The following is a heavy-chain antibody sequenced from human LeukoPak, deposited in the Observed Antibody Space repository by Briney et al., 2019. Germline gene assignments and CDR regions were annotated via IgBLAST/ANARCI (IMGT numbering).Heavy chain of an antibody. CDR2: IKQDGSAT. J-gene: IGHJ4*01. CDR3: VREGFYFFDF. Sequence: PGGSLRLSCAASGFTFTNNFMSWVRQVPGKGLEWVANIKQDGSATTYADSVRGRFTIFRDNAKDSVYLQMNSLRAEDSATYYCVREGFYFFDFWGQGTLVTVSS. V-gene: IGHV3-7*01. CDR1: GFTFTNNF.